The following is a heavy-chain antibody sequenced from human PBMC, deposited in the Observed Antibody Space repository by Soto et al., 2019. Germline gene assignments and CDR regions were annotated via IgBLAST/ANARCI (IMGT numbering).Heavy chain of an antibody. CDR2: ISYSGST. D-gene: IGHD2-15*01. J-gene: IGHJ5*02. V-gene: IGHV4-59*01. CDR1: GASITTYY. Sequence: SETLSLTCTVSGASITTYYWSWIRQPPGKGLEWIGYISYSGSTDYNPSLKSRVTISFDASKNQISLQVRSATAADAAVYYCARDLKEYCSDGKCNWFDPWGQGTLVTVPS. CDR3: ARDLKEYCSDGKCNWFDP.